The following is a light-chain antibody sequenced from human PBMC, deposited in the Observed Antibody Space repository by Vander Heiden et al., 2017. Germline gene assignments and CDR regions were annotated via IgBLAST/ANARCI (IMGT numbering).Light chain of an antibody. CDR2: DAS. CDR3: QQRSNWPPIT. V-gene: IGKV3-11*01. Sequence: IVLTQSPATLSLSPGERATLSCRASQSVSSYLAWYQQKPGQAPRLLIYDASNRATGSPARFSGSGSGTDFTLTISSLEPEDFAVYYSQQRSNWPPITFGQGTRLEIK. CDR1: QSVSSY. J-gene: IGKJ5*01.